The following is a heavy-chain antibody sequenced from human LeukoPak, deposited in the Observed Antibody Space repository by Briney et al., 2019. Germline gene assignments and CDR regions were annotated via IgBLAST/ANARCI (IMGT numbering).Heavy chain of an antibody. CDR3: AREGPTVTTGAFDY. D-gene: IGHD4-17*01. CDR2: ISSDGGST. CDR1: GFTFTTYT. V-gene: IGHV3-64*02. Sequence: PGGSLRLSCAASGFTFTTYTMHWVRQALGKGLEYVSAISSDGGSTYYADSVKGRFTISRDNSKNTLYLQMNSLRAEDTAVYYCAREGPTVTTGAFDYWGQGTLVTVSS. J-gene: IGHJ4*02.